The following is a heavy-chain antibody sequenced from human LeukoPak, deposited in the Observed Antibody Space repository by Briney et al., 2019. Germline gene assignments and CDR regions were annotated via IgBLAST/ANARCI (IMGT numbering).Heavy chain of an antibody. CDR3: ARNRLPTVVTPFGYYYYYMDV. V-gene: IGHV4-59*08. Sequence: KPSETLSLTCTVSGGSISSYYWSWIRQPPGKGLEWIGDIYSSGSTNYNPSLKSRVTISVDTSKNQFSLKLSSVTAADTAMYYCARNRLPTVVTPFGYYYYYMDVWGKGTTVTVSS. J-gene: IGHJ6*03. CDR2: IYSSGST. D-gene: IGHD4-23*01. CDR1: GGSISSYY.